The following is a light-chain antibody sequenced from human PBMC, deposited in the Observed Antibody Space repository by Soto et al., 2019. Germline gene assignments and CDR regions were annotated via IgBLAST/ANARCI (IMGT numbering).Light chain of an antibody. V-gene: IGKV1-6*01. CDR3: LLDFGYFWA. J-gene: IGKJ1*01. CDR2: AAS. Sequence: AIQLTQSPSSLSASVGDRVTITCRASQAIRSALGWYQQKPGKVPKLLIYAASTLQSGVPSRFSGSGFGTDFTLTISRLQTEDFATYYCLLDFGYFWAFGQGTKVDIK. CDR1: QAIRSA.